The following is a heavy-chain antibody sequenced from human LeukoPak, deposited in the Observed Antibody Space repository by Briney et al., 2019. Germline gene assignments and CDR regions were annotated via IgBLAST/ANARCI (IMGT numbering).Heavy chain of an antibody. CDR1: GGFIGSFY. V-gene: IGHV4-59*01. J-gene: IGHJ4*02. Sequence: PSETLSLTCTVSGGFIGSFYWSWLRQPPGKGLEWLGYIYYNGNTDYSPSLKSRVTISVDTSKNQFSLKLNSVTAADTAVYYCARGQVDTHFDYWGPGTLVTVSS. CDR2: IYYNGNT. CDR3: ARGQVDTHFDY. D-gene: IGHD2-2*02.